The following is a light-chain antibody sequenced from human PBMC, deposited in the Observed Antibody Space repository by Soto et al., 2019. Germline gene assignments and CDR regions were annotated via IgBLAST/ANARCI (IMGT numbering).Light chain of an antibody. Sequence: DIQMTQSPSTLSGSVGDRVTITCRASQTISSWLAWYQQKPGKAPKLLIYKASTLKSGDPSRFSGSGSGTEFTLTISSLQPDDFATNYCQHYNSYSEAFGQGTKVDTK. V-gene: IGKV1-5*03. CDR1: QTISSW. J-gene: IGKJ1*01. CDR3: QHYNSYSEA. CDR2: KAS.